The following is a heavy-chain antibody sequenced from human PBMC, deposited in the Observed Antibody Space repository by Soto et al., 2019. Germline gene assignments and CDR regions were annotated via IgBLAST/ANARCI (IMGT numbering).Heavy chain of an antibody. J-gene: IGHJ3*02. CDR1: GFTFSSYG. V-gene: IGHV3-30*18. CDR3: ANWRNDAFDI. CDR2: ISYDGSNK. Sequence: QVQLVESGGGVVQPGRSLRLSCAASGFTFSSYGMHWVRQAPGKGLEWVAGISYDGSNKYYADSVKGRFTISRDNSKNTLYLQMNSLRAEDTAVYYCANWRNDAFDIWGQGTMVTVSS.